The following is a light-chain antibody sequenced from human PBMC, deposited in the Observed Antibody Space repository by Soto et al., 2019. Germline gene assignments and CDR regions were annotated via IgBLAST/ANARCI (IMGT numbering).Light chain of an antibody. CDR2: EVS. CDR3: SSFEGSSTVVV. CDR1: SSDVGSYKF. Sequence: QSALTQPASVSGSPGQSITISCTGTSSDVGSYKFVSWYQQHPGKAPKLMLYEVSKRPSGVSNRFSGSKSGNTASLTISGLQAEDEADYYCSSFEGSSTVVVVGGGTKLTVL. J-gene: IGLJ2*01. V-gene: IGLV2-23*02.